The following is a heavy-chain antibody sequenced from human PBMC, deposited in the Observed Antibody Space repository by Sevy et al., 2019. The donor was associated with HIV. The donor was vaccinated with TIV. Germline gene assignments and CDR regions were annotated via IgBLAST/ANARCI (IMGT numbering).Heavy chain of an antibody. Sequence: SETLSLTCSVSGGSIVSSSHYWGWIRQPPGKGLEWLGRIYYSGETYYNPSLNGRLPISIDTSKNQFSLNLRSVTAADTAIYYCAREASGYDYDYGMDVWGQGTTVTVSS. V-gene: IGHV4-39*02. J-gene: IGHJ6*02. D-gene: IGHD5-12*01. CDR3: AREASGYDYDYGMDV. CDR1: GGSIVSSSHY. CDR2: IYYSGET.